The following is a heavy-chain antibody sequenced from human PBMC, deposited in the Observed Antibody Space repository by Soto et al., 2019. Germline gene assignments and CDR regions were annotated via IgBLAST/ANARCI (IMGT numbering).Heavy chain of an antibody. CDR3: ARPLTVSIDAFDI. Sequence: GESLKISCKGSGYSFTSYWIGWVHQMPRKGLEWMGIIYPGDSDTRYSPSFQGQVTISADKSISTAYLQWSSLKTSDTAMYYCARPLTVSIDAFDIWGQGTMVTVSS. D-gene: IGHD4-17*01. CDR1: GYSFTSYW. V-gene: IGHV5-51*07. CDR2: IYPGDSDT. J-gene: IGHJ3*02.